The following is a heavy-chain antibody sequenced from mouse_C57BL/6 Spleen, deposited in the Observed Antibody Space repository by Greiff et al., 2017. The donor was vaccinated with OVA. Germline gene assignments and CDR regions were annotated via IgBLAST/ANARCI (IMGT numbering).Heavy chain of an antibody. J-gene: IGHJ4*01. D-gene: IGHD2-4*01. CDR1: GYSFTGYY. CDR3: ARRDYDEAMDY. V-gene: IGHV1-42*01. Sequence: DVQLQESGPELVKPGASVKISCKASGYSFTGYYMNWVKQSPEKSLEWIGEINPSTGGTTYNQKFKAKATLTVDKSSSTAYMQLKSLTSEDSAVYYCARRDYDEAMDYWGQGTSVTVSS. CDR2: INPSTGGT.